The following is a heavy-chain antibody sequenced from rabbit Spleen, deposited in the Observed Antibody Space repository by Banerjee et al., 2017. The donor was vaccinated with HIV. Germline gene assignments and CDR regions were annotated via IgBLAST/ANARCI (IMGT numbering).Heavy chain of an antibody. Sequence: EESGGGLVQPGASPTLTCIASGVSFSDNSYMCWVRQAPGKGLEWIVCIELGSSGFTYFASWAKGRFTISKTSSTTVTLQMTSLTAADTATYFCARDSGSSFSSYGMDLWGQGTLVTVS. CDR3: ARDSGSSFSSYGMDL. D-gene: IGHD8-1*01. J-gene: IGHJ6*01. CDR1: GVSFSDNSY. V-gene: IGHV1S40*01. CDR2: IELGSSGFT.